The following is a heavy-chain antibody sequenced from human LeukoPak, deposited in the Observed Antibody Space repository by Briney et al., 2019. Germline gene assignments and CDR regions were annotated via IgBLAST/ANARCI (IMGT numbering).Heavy chain of an antibody. Sequence: GASVKVSCKASGYTFTGCYVNWVRQAPGQGREWMGWISPNSGGTNYAQKFQGRVTMSRDTSISTAYMELSRLRSDDTALYYCARDRVIVGPSDGFDIWGQGTMVTVSS. J-gene: IGHJ3*02. V-gene: IGHV1-2*02. CDR2: ISPNSGGT. D-gene: IGHD3-22*01. CDR3: ARDRVIVGPSDGFDI. CDR1: GYTFTGCY.